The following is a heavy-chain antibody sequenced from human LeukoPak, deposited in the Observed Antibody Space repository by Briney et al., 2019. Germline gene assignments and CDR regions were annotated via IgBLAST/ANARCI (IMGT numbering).Heavy chain of an antibody. J-gene: IGHJ6*03. V-gene: IGHV4-59*12. CDR2: IYHRGST. CDR3: ARGRDYYMDA. CDR1: GGSISSYY. Sequence: SETLSLTCTVSGGSISSYYWSWIRQPPGKGLEWIGYIYHRGSTDYNPSLKSRVTISVDTSKSQFSLKLSSVTAADTAVYYCARGRDYYMDAWGKGTTVTVSS.